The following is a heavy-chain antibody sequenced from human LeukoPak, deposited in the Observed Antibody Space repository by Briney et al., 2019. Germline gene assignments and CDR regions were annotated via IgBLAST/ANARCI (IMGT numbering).Heavy chain of an antibody. V-gene: IGHV3-7*03. CDR2: IKLDGSEK. CDR1: GFTFGKYW. CDR3: ARMGTMSDAFDI. J-gene: IGHJ3*02. D-gene: IGHD3-22*01. Sequence: GGSLRLSCVASGFTFGKYWMSWVRQAPGKGLEWVANIKLDGSEKNYVDSVKGRFTISRDNAKNSLYLQMNSLRADDTAVYYCARMGTMSDAFDIWGQGTMVTVSS.